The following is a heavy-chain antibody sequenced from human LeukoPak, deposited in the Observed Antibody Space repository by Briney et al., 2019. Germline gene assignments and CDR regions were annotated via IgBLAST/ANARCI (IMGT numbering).Heavy chain of an antibody. D-gene: IGHD3-22*01. V-gene: IGHV3-74*01. CDR1: GFSFSTHW. J-gene: IGHJ4*02. CDR2: INRDGSGT. CDR3: GSLTVVARDH. Sequence: GGSLRLSCGASGFSFSTHWMHWVPQAPGKGLVYVAQINRDGSGTAYADSVKGRFTISRDNAKSTLYLEMSSLRAEDTAVYYCGSLTVVARDHWGQGTLVTVSS.